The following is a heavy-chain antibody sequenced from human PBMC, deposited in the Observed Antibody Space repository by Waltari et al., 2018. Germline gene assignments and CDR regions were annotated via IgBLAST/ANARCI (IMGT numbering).Heavy chain of an antibody. D-gene: IGHD6-13*01. CDR2: MNPNSGNT. V-gene: IGHV1-8*02. Sequence: QVQLVQSGAEVKKPGASVKVSCKASGYTFTTYDITWLRQATGQGLEWMGWMNPNSGNTGYAQKFQGRVTMTRNTSVSTAYMELSSLRSEDTAVYYCARDLYDSSSWVPMDVWGQGTTVTVSS. J-gene: IGHJ6*02. CDR1: GYTFTTYD. CDR3: ARDLYDSSSWVPMDV.